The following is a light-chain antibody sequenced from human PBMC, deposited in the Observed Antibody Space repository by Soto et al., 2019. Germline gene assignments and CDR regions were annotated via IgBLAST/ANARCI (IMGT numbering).Light chain of an antibody. J-gene: IGKJ1*01. V-gene: IGKV3-20*01. CDR3: QQYGTSPPWT. Sequence: EIVLTQSPGTLSLSPGERATLSCRACQSVTSNYLAWYQQKPGQAPRLLIYAASRRAPGIPDRFSASGSGTDFTLTISRLEPEDFAVYFCQQYGTSPPWTFGQGAKVDIK. CDR2: AAS. CDR1: QSVTSNY.